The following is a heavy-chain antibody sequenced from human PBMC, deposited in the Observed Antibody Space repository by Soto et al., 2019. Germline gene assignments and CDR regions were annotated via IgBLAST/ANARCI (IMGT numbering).Heavy chain of an antibody. Sequence: PGGSLRLSCAASGFTFRSYWMHWVRQAPGKGLVWVSRINRDGSSTSYADSVKGRVTISRDTAKNTLYLQMNSLRAEDTAVYYCAREIVTTGESYFDTWGLGTLVTVSS. CDR3: AREIVTTGESYFDT. V-gene: IGHV3-74*01. CDR1: GFTFRSYW. CDR2: INRDGSST. J-gene: IGHJ4*02. D-gene: IGHD1-1*01.